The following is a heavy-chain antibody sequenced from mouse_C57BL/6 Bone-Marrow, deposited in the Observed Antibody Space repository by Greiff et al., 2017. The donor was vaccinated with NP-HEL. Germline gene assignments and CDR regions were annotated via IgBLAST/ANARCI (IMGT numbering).Heavy chain of an antibody. Sequence: VQLQQSGPELVKPGASVKISCKASGYTFTDYYINWVKQRPGQGLAWIGWIFPGSGSTYYKEKFKGKATRTVDKSSSTAYMLLSSLTSEDSAVYFCARDGDGYYFWFAYWGQGTLVTVSA. D-gene: IGHD2-3*01. J-gene: IGHJ3*01. CDR2: IFPGSGST. CDR3: ARDGDGYYFWFAY. CDR1: GYTFTDYY. V-gene: IGHV1-75*01.